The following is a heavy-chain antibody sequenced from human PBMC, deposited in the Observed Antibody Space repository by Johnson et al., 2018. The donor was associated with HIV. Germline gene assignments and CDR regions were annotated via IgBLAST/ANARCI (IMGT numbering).Heavy chain of an antibody. CDR3: ARGGSAARGNWNCGGDCSTFLLLDAFDI. CDR2: ISGSGGST. D-gene: IGHD2-21*02. J-gene: IGHJ3*02. V-gene: IGHV3-23*04. Sequence: VQLVESGGGLVQPGGSLRLSCAASGFTFSSYAMSWVRQAPGKGLEWVSAISGSGGSTYYADSVKGRFTISRDNSTNTLYLQMNSLGAEDTAVYYCARGGSAARGNWNCGGDCSTFLLLDAFDIWGQGTMVTVSS. CDR1: GFTFSSYA.